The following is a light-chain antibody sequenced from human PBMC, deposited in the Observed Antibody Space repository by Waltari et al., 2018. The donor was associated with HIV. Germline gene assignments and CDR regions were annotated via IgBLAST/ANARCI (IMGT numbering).Light chain of an antibody. CDR2: RNN. J-gene: IGLJ2*01. CDR3: AAWDNSLSVLVA. V-gene: IGLV1-47*01. CDR1: SSNIGSNY. Sequence: QSVLTQTPSASGTPGQRVTISCSGSSSNIGSNYVYWYQQLPGTAPKLLIYRNNQRPSGVPDRFSGSKSGTSASLAISGLRSEDEADYYCAAWDNSLSVLVAFGGGTKLTVL.